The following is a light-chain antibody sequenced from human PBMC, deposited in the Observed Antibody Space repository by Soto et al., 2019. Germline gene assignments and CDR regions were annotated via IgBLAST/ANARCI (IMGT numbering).Light chain of an antibody. CDR2: DAS. CDR3: QQRSNWPWT. CDR1: QSVSTL. Sequence: IVLTQSPATLSLSPGERATLSCRASQSVSTLLAWYQQKPGQAPRLLIYDASNRATGIPARFSGSGSGTDFTLTISSLEPEDFAVYYCQQRSNWPWTFGQGTKVDIK. J-gene: IGKJ1*01. V-gene: IGKV3-11*01.